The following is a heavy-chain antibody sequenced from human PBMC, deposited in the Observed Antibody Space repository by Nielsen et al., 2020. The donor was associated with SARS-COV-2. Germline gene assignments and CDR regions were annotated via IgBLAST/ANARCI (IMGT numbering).Heavy chain of an antibody. Sequence: GESLKISCAASGFTFRSYEMNWVRQAPGKGLEWVSYISSSGSTIYYADSVKGRSTISRDNAKNSLYLQMNSLRAEDTAGYYCARGDYNLNYRFYGLDVWGQGTTVTVSS. CDR2: ISSSGSTI. J-gene: IGHJ6*02. D-gene: IGHD4-11*01. V-gene: IGHV3-48*03. CDR3: ARGDYNLNYRFYGLDV. CDR1: GFTFRSYE.